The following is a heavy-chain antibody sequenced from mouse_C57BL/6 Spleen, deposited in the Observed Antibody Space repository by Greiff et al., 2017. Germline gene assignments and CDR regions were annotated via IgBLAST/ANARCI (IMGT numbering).Heavy chain of an antibody. D-gene: IGHD2-4*01. Sequence: EVKLVESEGGLVQPGSSMKLSCTASGFTFSDYYMAWVRQVPEKGLEWVANINYDGSSAYYLDSLKSRFIISRDNAKNILYLQMSSLKSEDTATYYGARVGYDYDPCDFDVWGTGTTVTVSS. CDR1: GFTFSDYY. V-gene: IGHV5-16*01. CDR2: INYDGSSA. CDR3: ARVGYDYDPCDFDV. J-gene: IGHJ1*03.